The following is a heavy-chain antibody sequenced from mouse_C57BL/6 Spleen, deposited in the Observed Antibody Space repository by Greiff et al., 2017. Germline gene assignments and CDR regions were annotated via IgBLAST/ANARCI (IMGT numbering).Heavy chain of an antibody. CDR2: IDPSDSYT. Sequence: VQLQQPGAELVRPGTSVKLSCKASGYTFTSYWMHWVKQRPGQGLEWIGVIDPSDSYTNYNQKFKGKATLTVDTSSSTAYMQLSSLTSEDSAVYYCARGWLLQDYYAMDYWGQGTSVTVSS. D-gene: IGHD2-3*01. CDR3: ARGWLLQDYYAMDY. V-gene: IGHV1-59*01. J-gene: IGHJ4*01. CDR1: GYTFTSYW.